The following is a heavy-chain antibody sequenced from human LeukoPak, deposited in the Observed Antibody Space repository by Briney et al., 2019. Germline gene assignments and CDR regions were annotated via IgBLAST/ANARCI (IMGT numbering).Heavy chain of an antibody. J-gene: IGHJ6*03. CDR1: GFTFSSYTFSTYA. D-gene: IGHD2-15*01. Sequence: GGSLRLSCAASGFTFSSYTFSTYAMSWVRQAPGKGLEWVSAVSGSGVSTYYADSVKGRFTISRDNSKNTLYLQMNGLRAEDTAVYYCAKGVEDSGIYYYYYYMDVWGKGTTVTVSS. V-gene: IGHV3-23*01. CDR3: AKGVEDSGIYYYYYYMDV. CDR2: VSGSGVST.